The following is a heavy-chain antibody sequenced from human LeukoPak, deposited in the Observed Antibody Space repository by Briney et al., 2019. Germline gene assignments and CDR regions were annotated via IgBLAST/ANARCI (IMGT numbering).Heavy chain of an antibody. D-gene: IGHD6-13*01. Sequence: PSETLSLTCTVSGGSISTYYWNWIRQPPGKGLEWIGYIYYSGSTNYNPSLKSRVTISVDTSKNQFSLKLNSVTTADTAVYYCARAIAAHGTGWFDPWGQGTLVTVSS. CDR3: ARAIAAHGTGWFDP. CDR1: GGSISTYY. V-gene: IGHV4-59*01. CDR2: IYYSGST. J-gene: IGHJ5*02.